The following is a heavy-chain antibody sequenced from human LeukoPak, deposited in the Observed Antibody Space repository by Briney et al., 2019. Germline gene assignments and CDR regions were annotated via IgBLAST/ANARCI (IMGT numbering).Heavy chain of an antibody. CDR1: GGSISSYY. CDR2: IYTSGST. CDR3: ARDRYYYDSSGYYAWFDP. V-gene: IGHV4-4*07. J-gene: IGHJ5*02. D-gene: IGHD3-22*01. Sequence: PSETLSLTCTVSGGSISSYYWSWIRQPAGKGLEWIGRIYTSGSTNYNPSLKSRVTMSVDTSKNQFSLKLSSVSAADTAVYYCARDRYYYDSSGYYAWFDPWGQGTTVTISS.